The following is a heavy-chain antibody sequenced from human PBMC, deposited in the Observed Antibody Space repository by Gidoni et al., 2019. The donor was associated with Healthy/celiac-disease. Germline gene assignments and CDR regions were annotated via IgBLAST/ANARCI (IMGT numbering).Heavy chain of an antibody. CDR3: ARHFAMGATFDP. V-gene: IGHV5-10-1*03. D-gene: IGHD1-26*01. Sequence: EVQLVQSGAEVKKPGESLRISCKGSGSSFPSYWISWVRQMPGKGLEWMGRIDPSDSYTNYSPSFQGHVTISADKSISTAYLQWSSLKASDTAMYYCARHFAMGATFDPWGQGTLVTVSS. CDR2: IDPSDSYT. CDR1: GSSFPSYW. J-gene: IGHJ5*02.